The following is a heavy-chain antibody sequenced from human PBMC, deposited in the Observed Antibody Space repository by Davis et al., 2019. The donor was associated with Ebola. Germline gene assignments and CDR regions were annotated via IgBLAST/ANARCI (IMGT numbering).Heavy chain of an antibody. D-gene: IGHD3-16*01. CDR3: VSHRFYHDGGPLGAFDI. CDR2: IHHIGST. V-gene: IGHV4-4*02. Sequence: SETLSLTCAVSGGSISRGNWWSWVRQAPGKGLEWIGEIHHIGSTNYNPSLKSRVTMSVAKSKNHFSLKVKSVTAADTAVYYCVSHRFYHDGGPLGAFDIWGQGTMVTVSS. J-gene: IGHJ3*02. CDR1: GGSISRGNW.